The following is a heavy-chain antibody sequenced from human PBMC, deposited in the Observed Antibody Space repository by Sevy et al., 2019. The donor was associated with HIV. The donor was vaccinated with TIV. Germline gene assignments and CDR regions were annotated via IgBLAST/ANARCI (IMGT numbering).Heavy chain of an antibody. D-gene: IGHD1-7*01. V-gene: IGHV1-2*06. CDR1: GYTFTDEY. J-gene: IGHJ6*02. CDR2: IFPNSGVT. Sequence: ASVKVSCKASGYTFTDEYLHWVQQAPGQGLEWMGRIFPNSGVTNSAQRFRGRVTMTRDTSISTAYMELSGLRSDDTAVYYCARDAGGGTTNSGLDVWGQGTTVTVSS. CDR3: ARDAGGGTTNSGLDV.